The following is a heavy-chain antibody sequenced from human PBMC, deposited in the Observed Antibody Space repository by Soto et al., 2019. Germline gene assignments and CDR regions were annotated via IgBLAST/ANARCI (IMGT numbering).Heavy chain of an antibody. CDR2: IHSSGST. V-gene: IGHV4-4*07. CDR1: GASMNSYH. Sequence: SETLSLTCTVSGASMNSYHWSWIRQPAGKGLEWIGHIHSSGSTNYNPSLKSRVTMSVDTSKNQFSLRLMSLTAADTAVYYCARDQGVAAAGITWFNPWGQGSLVTVSS. CDR3: ARDQGVAAAGITWFNP. J-gene: IGHJ5*02. D-gene: IGHD6-13*01.